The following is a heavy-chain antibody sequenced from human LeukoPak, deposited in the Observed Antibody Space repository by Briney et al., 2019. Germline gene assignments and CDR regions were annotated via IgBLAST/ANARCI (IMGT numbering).Heavy chain of an antibody. CDR1: GGSINFYY. J-gene: IGHJ4*02. Sequence: PSETLSLTCTVSGGSINFYYWSWIRQPAGKGLEWIGRIYSTGSTNYSPSLKSRVTMSVDRSKNQFSLNLSSVTAADTAVYYCARGIADPYSFDSWGQGTLVTVSS. CDR2: IYSTGST. D-gene: IGHD6-13*01. CDR3: ARGIADPYSFDS. V-gene: IGHV4-4*07.